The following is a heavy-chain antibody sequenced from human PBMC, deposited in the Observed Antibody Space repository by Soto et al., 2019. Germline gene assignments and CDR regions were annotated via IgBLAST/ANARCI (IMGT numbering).Heavy chain of an antibody. Sequence: QVQLQESGPGLGKPSETLSLTCTVSGGSISSYYWSWIRQPPGKGLEWIGFIYYSESTNYNRSLQRRVTISVDTSRNQFSLMLTSVTAPDTAVYYCARAVEMYASGWYYFDYWGQGTLVTVSS. CDR2: IYYSEST. J-gene: IGHJ4*02. CDR3: ARAVEMYASGWYYFDY. CDR1: GGSISSYY. D-gene: IGHD6-19*01. V-gene: IGHV4-59*01.